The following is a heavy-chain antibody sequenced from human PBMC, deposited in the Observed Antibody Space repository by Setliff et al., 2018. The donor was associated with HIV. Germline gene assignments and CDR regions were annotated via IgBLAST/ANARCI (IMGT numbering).Heavy chain of an antibody. V-gene: IGHV1-3*01. D-gene: IGHD3-3*01. CDR2: INAGNGNT. CDR1: GYSFSNYA. Sequence: ASVKVSCKASGYSFSNYAMSWVRQAPGQGLEWMGWINAGNGNTKYSQKFQGRVTITRDTSASTAYMELSSLRSEDTAVYYCASGGYNFWSGYPNAFDIWGQGTMVTVSS. J-gene: IGHJ3*02. CDR3: ASGGYNFWSGYPNAFDI.